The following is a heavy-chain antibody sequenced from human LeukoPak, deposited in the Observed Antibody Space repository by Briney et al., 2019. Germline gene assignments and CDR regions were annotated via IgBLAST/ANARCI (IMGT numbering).Heavy chain of an antibody. J-gene: IGHJ4*02. CDR2: IYNEGNT. V-gene: IGHV3-66*01. CDR3: AGVCPCGGVGDFDY. D-gene: IGHD3-16*01. Sequence: QPGGSLRLSCAASGFTVSTHYMSWVRQAPRKGLEWVSAIYNEGNTYNANSGRGRFSMSEDNFKNTHYLQMHSLRANDRAVYYCAGVCPCGGVGDFDYWGQGTLVTVSS. CDR1: GFTVSTHY.